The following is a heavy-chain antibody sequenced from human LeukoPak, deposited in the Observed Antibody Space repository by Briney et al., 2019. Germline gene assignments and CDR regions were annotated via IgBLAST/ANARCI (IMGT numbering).Heavy chain of an antibody. J-gene: IGHJ4*02. V-gene: IGHV3-30*18. CDR3: AKGTAMAASFDY. Sequence: GRSLRLSCAASGFTFSSYGMHWVRQAPGKGLEWVAVISYDGSDKYYADSVKGRFTISRDNSKNTLYLQMNSLRAEDTAVYYCAKGTAMAASFDYWGQGTLVTVSS. D-gene: IGHD5-18*01. CDR2: ISYDGSDK. CDR1: GFTFSSYG.